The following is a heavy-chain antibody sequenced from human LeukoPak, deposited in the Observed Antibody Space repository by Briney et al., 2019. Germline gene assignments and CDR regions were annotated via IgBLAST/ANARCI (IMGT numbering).Heavy chain of an antibody. V-gene: IGHV4-59*01. Sequence: SETLSLTCTVSGGSISSYYWSWLRQPPGKGLEWIGYIYYSGSTNYNPSLKSRVTISVDTSKNQFSLKLSSVTAADTAVYYCARCGGDCFNLWRSGWYDPWGQGTLVTVSS. J-gene: IGHJ5*02. CDR1: GGSISSYY. D-gene: IGHD2-21*02. CDR3: ARCGGDCFNLWRSGWYDP. CDR2: IYYSGST.